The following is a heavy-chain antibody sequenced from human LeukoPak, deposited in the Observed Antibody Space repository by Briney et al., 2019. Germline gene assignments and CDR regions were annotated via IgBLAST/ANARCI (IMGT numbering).Heavy chain of an antibody. CDR3: ASDSHSVVVSADYYGRYG. CDR1: GCTFSSYA. J-gene: IGHJ6*04. D-gene: IGHD2-21*01. CDR2: INSIFGIA. Sequence: GASVTVSCKATGCTFSSYAISWVRQAPAQGLEWMGRINSIFGIANYAHKFQGRVTITADISTSTANIELSRQRSEDTAVYYGASDSHSVVVSADYYGRYGWGGGITVVVSS. V-gene: IGHV1-69*04.